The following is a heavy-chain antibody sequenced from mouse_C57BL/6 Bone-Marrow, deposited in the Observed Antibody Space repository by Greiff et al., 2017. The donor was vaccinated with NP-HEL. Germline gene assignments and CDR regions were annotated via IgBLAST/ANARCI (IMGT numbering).Heavy chain of an antibody. CDR1: GYAFSSSW. J-gene: IGHJ1*03. V-gene: IGHV1-82*01. D-gene: IGHD2-10*01. CDR2: IYPGDGDT. Sequence: QVHVKQSGPELVKPGASVKISCKASGYAFSSSWMNRVKQRPGKGLEWIGRIYPGDGDTNYNGKFKGKATLTADKSSSTAYMQLSSLTSEDSAVYFCARRTYYERYFDVWGTGTTVTVSS. CDR3: ARRTYYERYFDV.